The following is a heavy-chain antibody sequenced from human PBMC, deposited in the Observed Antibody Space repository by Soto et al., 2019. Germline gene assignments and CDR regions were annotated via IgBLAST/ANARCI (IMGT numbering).Heavy chain of an antibody. D-gene: IGHD2-2*01. V-gene: IGHV4-38-2*01. J-gene: IGHJ4*02. CDR1: GFSISSDSY. CDR2: LSHSGRT. CDR3: GHLKTDTEVTPAPPLFDS. Sequence: LSRTCAVSGFSISSDSYWGWMRQSPGKGLEWIGTLSHSGRTFYNPSLKSRVTISADTTKNQFSLSLTSVTAADTAVYYCGHLKTDTEVTPAPPLFDSWGQGTLVTVSS.